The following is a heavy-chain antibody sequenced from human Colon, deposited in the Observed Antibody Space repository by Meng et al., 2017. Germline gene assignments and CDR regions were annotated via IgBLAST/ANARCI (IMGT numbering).Heavy chain of an antibody. V-gene: IGHV5-51*01. J-gene: IGHJ4*02. CDR1: GYSFSKFW. CDR2: IYPGDSDT. CDR3: ARQPPDYGDYDPYFDY. D-gene: IGHD4-17*01. Sequence: GESLKISCKGSGYSFSKFWIGWVRQMPGKGLEWMGIIYPGDSDTSYSPSFQGQVTISADKSSTTAYLQWSSLKASDTAMYYCARQPPDYGDYDPYFDYWGQGTLVTVSS.